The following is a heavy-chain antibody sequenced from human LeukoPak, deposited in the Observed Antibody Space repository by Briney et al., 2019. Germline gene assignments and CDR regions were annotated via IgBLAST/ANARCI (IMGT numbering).Heavy chain of an antibody. CDR3: AKDMFPLVTYYYYGMDV. J-gene: IGHJ6*02. Sequence: PGGSLRLSCAASGFTFSSYAMSWVRQAPGKVLEWVSAISGSGGSTYYADSVKGRFTISRDNSKNTLYLQMNSLRAEDTALYYCAKDMFPLVTYYYYGMDVWGQGTTVTVSS. CDR1: GFTFSSYA. D-gene: IGHD2-21*02. V-gene: IGHV3-23*01. CDR2: ISGSGGST.